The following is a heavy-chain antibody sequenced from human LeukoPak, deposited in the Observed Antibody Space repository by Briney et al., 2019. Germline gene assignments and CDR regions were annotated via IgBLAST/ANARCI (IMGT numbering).Heavy chain of an antibody. Sequence: SETLSLTCSVSGGSISSYYWSWIRQPPGKGLEWIGYIYYSGSTNYNPSLKSRVTVSVDTSKNQFSLKLSSVTAADTAVYYCARAVYCGGDCNTFDSWGQGTLVTVSS. CDR1: GGSISSYY. D-gene: IGHD2-21*02. V-gene: IGHV4-59*01. J-gene: IGHJ4*02. CDR3: ARAVYCGGDCNTFDS. CDR2: IYYSGST.